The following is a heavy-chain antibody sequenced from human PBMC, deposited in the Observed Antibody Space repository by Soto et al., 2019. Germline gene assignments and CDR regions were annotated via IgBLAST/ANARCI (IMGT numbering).Heavy chain of an antibody. J-gene: IGHJ5*02. CDR2: IYPGDSDT. CDR1: GYSFTSYW. CDR3: VRSLAPIIGWFDP. Sequence: PGESLKISCKGSGYSFTSYWIGWVRQMPGKGLEWMGIIYPGDSDTRYSPSFQGQVTISADKSISTAYLQWSSLKASDTAMYYCVRSLAPIIGWFDPWGQGTLVTVSS. D-gene: IGHD1-20*01. V-gene: IGHV5-51*01.